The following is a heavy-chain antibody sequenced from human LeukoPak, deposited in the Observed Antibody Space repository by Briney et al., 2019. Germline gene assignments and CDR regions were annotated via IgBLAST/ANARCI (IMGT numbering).Heavy chain of an antibody. Sequence: SQTLSLTCAVSGGSISSGGYSWSWIRQPPGKGLEWIGYIYHSGSTYYNPSLKSRVTISVDRSKIQFSLKLSSVTAADTAVYYCARGPITMIVVDQFDYWGQGTLVTVSS. CDR3: ARGPITMIVVDQFDY. D-gene: IGHD3-22*01. CDR1: GGSISSGGYS. J-gene: IGHJ4*02. CDR2: IYHSGST. V-gene: IGHV4-30-2*01.